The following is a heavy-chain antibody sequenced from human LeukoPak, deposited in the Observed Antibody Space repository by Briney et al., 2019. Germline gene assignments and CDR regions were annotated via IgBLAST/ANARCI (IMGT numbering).Heavy chain of an antibody. Sequence: PSETLSLTCAVSVGSINSGNWWSWVRQSPGKGLEWIGEIYHNGTPNYNPSLKSRVTISADTSKNHFSLKMTSVTAADTAVYYCATAPILRGEGGEHYKYGMDVWGQGTTVIVSS. V-gene: IGHV4-4*02. CDR3: ATAPILRGEGGEHYKYGMDV. D-gene: IGHD2-2*02. CDR2: IYHNGTP. J-gene: IGHJ6*02. CDR1: VGSINSGNW.